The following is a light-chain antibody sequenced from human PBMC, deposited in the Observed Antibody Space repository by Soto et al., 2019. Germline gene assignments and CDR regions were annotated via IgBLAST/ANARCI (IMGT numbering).Light chain of an antibody. CDR1: QRISSW. Sequence: DIQMTQSPSTLSASVGDRITITCRASQRISSWLAWYQQKPGKAPKLLIYKASSLKSGVPSRFSGSGSGTEFTLTISSLQSDDFATYYCQQYNSYSRAFGQGTKVQIK. V-gene: IGKV1-5*03. CDR3: QQYNSYSRA. J-gene: IGKJ1*01. CDR2: KAS.